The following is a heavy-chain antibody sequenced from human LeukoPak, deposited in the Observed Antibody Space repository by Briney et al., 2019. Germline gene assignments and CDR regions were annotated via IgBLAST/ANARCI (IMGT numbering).Heavy chain of an antibody. D-gene: IGHD3-10*01. CDR3: ARGRLGRLWFGELWSFDY. J-gene: IGHJ4*02. CDR1: GFTFSSYA. Sequence: TGGSLRLSCAASGFTFSSYAMHWVRPAPGKGLEWVAVISYDGSNKYYADSVKGRFTISRDNSKNTLYLQMNSLRAEDTAVYYCARGRLGRLWFGELWSFDYWGQGTLVTVSS. V-gene: IGHV3-30-3*01. CDR2: ISYDGSNK.